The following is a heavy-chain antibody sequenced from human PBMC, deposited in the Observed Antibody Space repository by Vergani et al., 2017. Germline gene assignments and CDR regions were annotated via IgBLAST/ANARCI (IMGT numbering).Heavy chain of an antibody. V-gene: IGHV3-30-3*01. D-gene: IGHD3-10*01. CDR1: GFTFSSYA. CDR3: ARRVRASGPLYYYYYMYV. CDR2: ISYDGSNK. Sequence: QVQLVESGGGVVQPGRSLSLSCAASGFTFSSYAMHWVRQAPGKGLEWVAVISYDGSNKYYADSVKGRFTISRDNSKNTLYLQMNSLRAEDTAVYYCARRVRASGPLYYYYYMYVWGKGTTVTVSS. J-gene: IGHJ6*03.